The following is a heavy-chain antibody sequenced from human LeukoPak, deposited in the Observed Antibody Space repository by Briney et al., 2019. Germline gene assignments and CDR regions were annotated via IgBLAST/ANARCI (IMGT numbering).Heavy chain of an antibody. J-gene: IGHJ5*02. CDR2: IYTSGST. V-gene: IGHV4-4*07. Sequence: PSETLSLTCTVSGGSISSYYWNWIRQPAGKGLEWIGRIYTSGSTNYNPSLKSRVTMSVDTSKNQFSLKLSSVTAADTAVYYCARGSVPSYYYDSSGYYEGRWFDPWGQGTLVTVSS. D-gene: IGHD3-22*01. CDR1: GGSISSYY. CDR3: ARGSVPSYYYDSSGYYEGRWFDP.